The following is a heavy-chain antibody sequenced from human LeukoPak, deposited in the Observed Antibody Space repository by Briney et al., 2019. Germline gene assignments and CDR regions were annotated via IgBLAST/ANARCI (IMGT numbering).Heavy chain of an antibody. V-gene: IGHV5-51*01. J-gene: IGHJ5*02. CDR2: IYPGDSDT. CDR3: ARHGAGRYDFWSGYSRELNWLDP. D-gene: IGHD3-3*01. Sequence: GESLKISCKASGYSFVSHWIVWVRQMPGKGLEWLGIIYPGDSDTRYSPSFQGQVTISADKSISTAYLQWSSLKASDTAMYYCARHGAGRYDFWSGYSRELNWLDPWGQGTLVTVSS. CDR1: GYSFVSHW.